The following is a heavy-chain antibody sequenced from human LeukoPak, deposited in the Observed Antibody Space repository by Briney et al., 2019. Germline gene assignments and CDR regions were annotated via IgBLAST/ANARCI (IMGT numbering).Heavy chain of an antibody. J-gene: IGHJ3*02. CDR2: ISYDASNK. Sequence: PGRSLRLSCAASGFTFSAFAMHWARQAPGKGLEWVAAISYDASNKYYAVSVRGRFTISRDNSRNTLFLQMNSLRADDTAAYYCARGTTDIVAEISDAFDIWGQGTVVTVSS. CDR3: ARGTTDIVAEISDAFDI. V-gene: IGHV3-30-3*01. CDR1: GFTFSAFA. D-gene: IGHD5-12*01.